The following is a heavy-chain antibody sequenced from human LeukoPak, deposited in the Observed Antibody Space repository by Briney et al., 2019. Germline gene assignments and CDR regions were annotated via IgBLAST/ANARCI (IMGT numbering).Heavy chain of an antibody. D-gene: IGHD5-12*01. V-gene: IGHV3-7*01. CDR1: GFTFSSYW. CDR2: IKQDGSEK. CDR3: ARGGYSGYAGGVFDY. J-gene: IGHJ4*02. Sequence: PGGSLRLSCAASGFTFSSYWMSWVRQAPGKGLEWVANIKQDGSEKYYVDSVKGRFTISRDNAKNSLYLQMNSLRAEDTAVYYCARGGYSGYAGGVFDYWGQGTLVTVSS.